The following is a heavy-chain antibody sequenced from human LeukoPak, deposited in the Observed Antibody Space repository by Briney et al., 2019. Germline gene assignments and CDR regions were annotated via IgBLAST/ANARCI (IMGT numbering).Heavy chain of an antibody. Sequence: PGGSLRLSCAASGFTVSINYMNWVRQAPGKGLEWVSVIYSDGSTYYADSVKGRFTISRDSSKNTLCLQMSSLRVEDTAVYYCARDLRNHDLWSGGAFDIWGQGTMVTVYS. CDR1: GFTVSINY. V-gene: IGHV3-53*05. D-gene: IGHD3-3*01. CDR3: ARDLRNHDLWSGGAFDI. J-gene: IGHJ3*02. CDR2: IYSDGST.